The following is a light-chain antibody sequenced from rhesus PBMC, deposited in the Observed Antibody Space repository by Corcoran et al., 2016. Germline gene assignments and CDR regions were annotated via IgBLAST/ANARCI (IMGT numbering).Light chain of an antibody. J-gene: IGLJ1*01. Sequence: QAALTQSPSVSGSPGQSVTISCTGTSSDIGVYNRVSWYQQHPGKAPKLMIYEVRKRPSGVSDRFSGSKSGNTASLPISGLQAEDEADYYCSSYASTSAYIFGAGTRLTVL. CDR2: EVR. CDR3: SSYASTSAYI. V-gene: IGLV2-13*02. CDR1: SSDIGVYNR.